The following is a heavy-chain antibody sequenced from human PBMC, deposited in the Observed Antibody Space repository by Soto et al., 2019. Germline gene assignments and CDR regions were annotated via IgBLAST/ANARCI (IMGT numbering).Heavy chain of an antibody. CDR2: INGDGSST. V-gene: IGHV3-74*01. D-gene: IGHD3-10*01. CDR3: ARWFTYGNFDYFDY. CDR1: GFTISSYW. J-gene: IGHJ4*02. Sequence: GGSLRLSCAASGFTISSYWMYWFRQAPGKGLVWVSRINGDGSSTTYADSVKGRFTISRDNAKNTLYLHMNSLRAEDTAVYYCARWFTYGNFDYFDYWGQGTQVTVSS.